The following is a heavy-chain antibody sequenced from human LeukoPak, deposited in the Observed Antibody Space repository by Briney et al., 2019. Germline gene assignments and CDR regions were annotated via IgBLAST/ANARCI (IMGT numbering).Heavy chain of an antibody. Sequence: ASVKVSCKASGYTFTGYYMHWVRQAPGQGLEWMGWINPNSGGTNCAQKFQGRVTMTRDTSISTAYMELSRLRSDDTAVYYCARDYKKLRFLEWLNTEYFQHWGQGTLVTVSS. D-gene: IGHD3-3*01. CDR3: ARDYKKLRFLEWLNTEYFQH. J-gene: IGHJ1*01. CDR2: INPNSGGT. V-gene: IGHV1-2*02. CDR1: GYTFTGYY.